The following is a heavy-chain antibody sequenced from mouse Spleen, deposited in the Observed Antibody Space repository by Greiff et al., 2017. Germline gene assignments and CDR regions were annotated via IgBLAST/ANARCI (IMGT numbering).Heavy chain of an antibody. CDR1: GYTFTSYW. Sequence: QVQLQQSGAELVKPGASVKMSCKASGYTFTSYWMHWVKQRPGQGLEWIGVIDPSDSYTSYNQKFKGKATLTVDQSSSTAYMQLNSLTSEDSAVYYCARGGYSNGAMDYWGQGTSVTVSS. V-gene: IGHV1-69*02. D-gene: IGHD2-5*01. CDR2: IDPSDSYT. CDR3: ARGGYSNGAMDY. J-gene: IGHJ4*01.